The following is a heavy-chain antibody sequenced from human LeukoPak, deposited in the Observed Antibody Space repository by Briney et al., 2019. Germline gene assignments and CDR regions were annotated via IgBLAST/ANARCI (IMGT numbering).Heavy chain of an antibody. D-gene: IGHD2-2*01. CDR3: ARHRYCSSTSCSNWFDP. Sequence: PSETLSLTCAVYGGSFSGYYWSWIRQPPGKGLEWIGETNHSGSTNFNPSLKSRVTISVDTSKNQFSLKLSSVTAADTAVYYCARHRYCSSTSCSNWFDPWGQGTLVTVSS. J-gene: IGHJ5*02. CDR1: GGSFSGYY. CDR2: TNHSGST. V-gene: IGHV4-34*01.